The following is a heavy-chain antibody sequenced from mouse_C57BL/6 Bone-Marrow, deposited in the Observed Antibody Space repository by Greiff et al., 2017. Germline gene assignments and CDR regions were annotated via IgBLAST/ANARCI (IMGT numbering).Heavy chain of an antibody. CDR3: ARDGGGAWFAY. D-gene: IGHD2-3*01. CDR1: GYTFTSYW. CDR2: IDPSDSYT. V-gene: IGHV1-50*01. J-gene: IGHJ3*01. Sequence: QVQLQQPGAELVKPGASVKLSCKASGYTFTSYWMQWVKQRPGQGLEWIGEIDPSDSYTNYNQKFKGKATLTVDTSSSTAYMQLSSRTSEDAAVYYEARDGGGAWFAYWGQGTLVTVSA.